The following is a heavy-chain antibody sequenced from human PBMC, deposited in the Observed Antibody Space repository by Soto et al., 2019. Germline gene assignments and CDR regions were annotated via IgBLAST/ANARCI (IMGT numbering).Heavy chain of an antibody. D-gene: IGHD3-3*01. CDR3: ARQGDFWSGSGDFDY. CDR1: GGSISSNNYY. Sequence: QLQLHESGPGLVKPSETLSLTCSVSGGSISSNNYYWGLIRQPPGKGLEWIGNIYYNGFTYYNPSLKSRVTISVDTSKNQFSLKLTSVTATDTAVYYCARQGDFWSGSGDFDYWGQGILVPVSS. J-gene: IGHJ4*02. CDR2: IYYNGFT. V-gene: IGHV4-39*01.